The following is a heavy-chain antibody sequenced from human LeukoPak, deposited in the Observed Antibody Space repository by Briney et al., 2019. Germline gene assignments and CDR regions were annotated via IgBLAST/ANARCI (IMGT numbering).Heavy chain of an antibody. V-gene: IGHV3-23*01. CDR2: ISGSGGST. CDR3: AKDQSVWFGELHDY. J-gene: IGHJ4*02. Sequence: GGSLRLSCAASGFTFSSYAMSWVRQAPGEGLEWVSAISGSGGSTYYADSVKGRFTISRDNSKNTLYLQMNSLRAEDTAVYYCAKDQSVWFGELHDYWGQGTLVTVSS. CDR1: GFTFSSYA. D-gene: IGHD3-10*01.